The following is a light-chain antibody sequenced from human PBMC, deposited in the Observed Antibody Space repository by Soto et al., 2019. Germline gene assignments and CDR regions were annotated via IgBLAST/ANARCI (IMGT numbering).Light chain of an antibody. CDR3: SSYAGSNIPVV. J-gene: IGLJ2*01. Sequence: QSALTQPTSASGSPGQSVTISCTGTSSDVGGYNCVSWYQQHPGKAPKLMIYEVSKRPSGVPDRFSGSKSGNTASLTVSGLQAEDEADYYCSSYAGSNIPVVFGGGTQLTV. CDR1: SSDVGGYNC. V-gene: IGLV2-8*01. CDR2: EVS.